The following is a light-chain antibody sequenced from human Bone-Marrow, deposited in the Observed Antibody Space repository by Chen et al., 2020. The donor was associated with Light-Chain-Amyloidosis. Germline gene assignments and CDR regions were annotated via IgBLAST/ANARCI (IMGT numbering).Light chain of an antibody. CDR1: SRDIGSYDY. J-gene: IGLJ1*01. CDR3: SLYIGSGTYV. V-gene: IGLV2-14*03. CDR2: DVS. Sequence: QSALPQPASVSGSPGQSITIPCTGTSRDIGSYDYVSWYKRHPGEAPKLMIYDVSYRPSGISDRFAGFKSANTASLTISGLQGEDEADYFCSLYIGSGTYVFGSGTKVTVL.